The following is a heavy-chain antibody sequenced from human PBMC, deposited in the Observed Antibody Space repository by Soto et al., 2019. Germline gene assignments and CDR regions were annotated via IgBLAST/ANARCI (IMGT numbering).Heavy chain of an antibody. Sequence: GGSLRLSCEASGFAFSSYAMHWVRQAPGKGLEWVGVISYDGNYIYYADSVKGRFTISRDNSKNTLYVQVNSLRPEDTAVYYCAKGILSATIGPYAMDVWGQGTTVTV. CDR1: GFAFSSYA. D-gene: IGHD3-16*01. J-gene: IGHJ6*02. V-gene: IGHV3-30*18. CDR2: ISYDGNYI. CDR3: AKGILSATIGPYAMDV.